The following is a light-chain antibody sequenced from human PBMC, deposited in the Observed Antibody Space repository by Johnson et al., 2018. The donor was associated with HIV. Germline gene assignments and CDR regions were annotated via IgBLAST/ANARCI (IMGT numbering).Light chain of an antibody. CDR3: GTWDTSLSVYV. J-gene: IGLJ1*01. V-gene: IGLV1-51*01. Sequence: QSVLTQPPSVSAAPGQKVTISCSGIGSNIGDNYVSWYQHLPGTAPRLLIYDNNKRPSGIPARFSGSKSGTSATPAITGLHTGDEADYYCGTWDTSLSVYVFGTGTKVTVL. CDR1: GSNIGDNY. CDR2: DNN.